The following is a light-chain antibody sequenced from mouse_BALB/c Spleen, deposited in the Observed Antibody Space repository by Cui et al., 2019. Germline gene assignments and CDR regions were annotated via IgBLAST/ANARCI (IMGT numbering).Light chain of an antibody. V-gene: IGKV12-46*01. J-gene: IGKJ1*01. CDR2: AAT. CDR3: QHYWGTPWT. Sequence: DIQMTQSPAPLPVSVGETVTITCRASENIYSNLAWYQQKQGKSPQLLVYAATNLADGVPSRFSGSGSGTQYSLKINRLQSEDFGSYYCQHYWGTPWTFGGGTKLEIK. CDR1: ENIYSN.